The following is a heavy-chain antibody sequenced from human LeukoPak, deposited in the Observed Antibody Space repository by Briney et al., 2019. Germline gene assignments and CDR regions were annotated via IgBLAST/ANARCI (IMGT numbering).Heavy chain of an antibody. V-gene: IGHV3-30*04. CDR2: ISYDGSNK. CDR1: GFTFSRYA. Sequence: PGRSLRLFCAASGFTFSRYAMHWVRPAPGKGLEWVAVISYDGSNKYYADSVKSRFTISRDKSKNTLYLQMSSLRAEDTAVYYCARDQRGIQLWFRYWGQGTLVTVSS. J-gene: IGHJ4*02. CDR3: ARDQRGIQLWFRY. D-gene: IGHD5-18*01.